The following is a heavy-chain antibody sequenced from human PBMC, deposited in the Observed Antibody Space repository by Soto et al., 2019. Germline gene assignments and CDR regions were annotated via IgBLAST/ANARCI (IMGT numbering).Heavy chain of an antibody. CDR2: INSDGSST. J-gene: IGHJ6*02. CDR1: GFTFSSYA. V-gene: IGHV3-74*01. Sequence: GALRLSFAASGFTFSSYAMHWVRQAPGKGLVWVSRINSDGSSTSYADSVKGRFTISRDNAKNTLYLQMNSLRTEDTAVYYCARVQLLQDYYYYYGMDVWGQGTTVTVSS. D-gene: IGHD2-2*01. CDR3: ARVQLLQDYYYYYGMDV.